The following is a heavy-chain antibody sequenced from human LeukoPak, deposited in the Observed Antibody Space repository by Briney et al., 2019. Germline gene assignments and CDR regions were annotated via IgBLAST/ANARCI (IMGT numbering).Heavy chain of an antibody. CDR2: ISYDGSNK. CDR1: GFTFSSYG. J-gene: IGHJ4*02. V-gene: IGHV3-30*18. D-gene: IGHD5-18*01. CDR3: AKCGYSYGPRYYFDY. Sequence: GGSLRLSCAASGFTFSSYGMHWVRQAPGKGLEWVAVISYDGSNKYYADSVKGRFTISRDNSKNTLYLQMNSLRAEDTAVYYCAKCGYSYGPRYYFDYWGQGTLVTVSS.